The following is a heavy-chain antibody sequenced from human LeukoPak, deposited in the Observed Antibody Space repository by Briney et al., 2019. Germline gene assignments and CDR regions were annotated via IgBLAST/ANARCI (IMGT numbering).Heavy chain of an antibody. V-gene: IGHV4-39*01. CDR2: IYYSGST. J-gene: IGHJ5*02. CDR1: GGSISSSTYF. D-gene: IGHD6-19*01. Sequence: SETLSLTCTVSGGSISSSTYFWGWIRQPPGKGLEWIVSIYYSGSTYYNPSIKRRVTISVDTTKNQFSLKLSSVTAADTAVYYCARSIRGYSRGWYYFDPGGQGTLVAVSA. CDR3: ARSIRGYSRGWYYFDP.